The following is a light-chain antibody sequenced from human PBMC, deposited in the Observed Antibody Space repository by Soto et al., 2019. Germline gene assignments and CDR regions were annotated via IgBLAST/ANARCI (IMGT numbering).Light chain of an antibody. Sequence: DIQMTQSPSSLSISVGDRVTITCRSSHDIGNHLNWYQQKPEKAPQLLLYSAFTLQSWVPSRFSGSGSGTAFTLTITSLQPEDSATYFCEQSYSVPLTFGGGTKVEV. V-gene: IGKV1-39*01. CDR3: EQSYSVPLT. J-gene: IGKJ4*01. CDR1: HDIGNH. CDR2: SAF.